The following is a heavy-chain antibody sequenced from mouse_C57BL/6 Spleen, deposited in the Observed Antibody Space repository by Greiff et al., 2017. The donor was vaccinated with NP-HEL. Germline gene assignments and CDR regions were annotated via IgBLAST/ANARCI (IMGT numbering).Heavy chain of an antibody. Sequence: QVQLQQSGAELVKPGASVKLSCKASGYTFTEYTIHWVKQRSGQGLEWIGWFYPGSGSIKYNEKFKDKATLTADKSSSTVYMELSRLTSEDSAVYFCARHEEAHSSGYPYYFDYWGQGTTRTVSS. CDR2: FYPGSGSI. D-gene: IGHD3-2*02. CDR3: ARHEEAHSSGYPYYFDY. V-gene: IGHV1-62-2*01. CDR1: GYTFTEYT. J-gene: IGHJ2*01.